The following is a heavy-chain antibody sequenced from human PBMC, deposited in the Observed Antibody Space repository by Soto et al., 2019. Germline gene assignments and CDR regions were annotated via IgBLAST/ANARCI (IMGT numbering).Heavy chain of an antibody. Sequence: QVQLVQSGAEVKKPGSSVKVSCKASGGTFSSYAISWVRQAPGQGLEWMGGIIPIFGTANYAQKFQGRVTITADESTSTAYVELSSLRSEDTAVYYCARSITMVRGVGDDAFDIWGQGTMVTVSS. J-gene: IGHJ3*02. CDR1: GGTFSSYA. CDR3: ARSITMVRGVGDDAFDI. CDR2: IIPIFGTA. V-gene: IGHV1-69*01. D-gene: IGHD3-10*01.